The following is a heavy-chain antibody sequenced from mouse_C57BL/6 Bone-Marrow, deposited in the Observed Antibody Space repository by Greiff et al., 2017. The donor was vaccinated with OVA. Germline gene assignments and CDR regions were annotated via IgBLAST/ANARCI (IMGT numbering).Heavy chain of an antibody. V-gene: IGHV1-54*01. Sequence: QVQLQQSGAELVRPGTSVKVSCKASGYAFTNYLIEWVKQRPGQGLEWIGVINPGSGGTNYNEKFKGKATLTADKSSSTASMQLSSLTSEDSAVEFGASSGACEVQAMDYWGQGTSVTVSS. CDR2: INPGSGGT. CDR1: GYAFTNYL. D-gene: IGHD3-1*01. CDR3: ASSGACEVQAMDY. J-gene: IGHJ4*01.